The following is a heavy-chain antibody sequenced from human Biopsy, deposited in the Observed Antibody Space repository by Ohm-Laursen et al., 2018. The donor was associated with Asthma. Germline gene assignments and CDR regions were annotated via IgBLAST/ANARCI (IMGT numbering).Heavy chain of an antibody. Sequence: ASVKVSCKASGYTFVNYAIHWVRQAPGHSLEWMGWINAANGNTKYSQKFQGRLTISRDTSASTAYMDLSSLRSEDTAVYYCARTYFDFLTGQVNDALAMWGQGTTVTVSS. CDR3: ARTYFDFLTGQVNDALAM. J-gene: IGHJ3*02. CDR2: INAANGNT. CDR1: GYTFVNYA. V-gene: IGHV1-3*01. D-gene: IGHD3-9*01.